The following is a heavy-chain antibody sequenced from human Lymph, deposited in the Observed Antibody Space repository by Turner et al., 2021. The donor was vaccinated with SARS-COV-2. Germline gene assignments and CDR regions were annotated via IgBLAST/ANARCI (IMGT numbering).Heavy chain of an antibody. Sequence: EVQLVASGGGLVKPGGSLRLSCAASGFPFSRCSMNWGRQAPGKGLEWVSSISSSSSYIYYADSVKGRFTIARDSAKNSLYLQMNSLRAEDTAVYYCARERDDRSGSESYYFDYWGQGTLVTVSS. V-gene: IGHV3-21*01. CDR1: GFPFSRCS. J-gene: IGHJ4*02. CDR3: ARERDDRSGSESYYFDY. D-gene: IGHD3-22*01. CDR2: ISSSSSYI.